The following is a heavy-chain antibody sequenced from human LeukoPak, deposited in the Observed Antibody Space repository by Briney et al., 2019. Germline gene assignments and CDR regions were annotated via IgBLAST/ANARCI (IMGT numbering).Heavy chain of an antibody. J-gene: IGHJ1*01. CDR1: GYTFTSYA. CDR2: INAGNGNT. V-gene: IGHV1-3*01. Sequence: ASVKVSCKASGYTFTSYAMHWVRQAPGQRLEWMGWINAGNGNTKYSQKFQGRVTITRDTSASTAYMELSSLRSEDTAVYYCARGLGYCTTTSCYNEHWGQGTQVTVSS. D-gene: IGHD2-2*02. CDR3: ARGLGYCTTTSCYNEH.